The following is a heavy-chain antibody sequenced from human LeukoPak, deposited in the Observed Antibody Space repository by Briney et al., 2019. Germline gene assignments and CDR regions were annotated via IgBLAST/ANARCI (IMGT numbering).Heavy chain of an antibody. Sequence: SEILSLTCTVSVGSISSYNGSWIRQPPWKGLEWIGYIYYSGSINYNPSLKSRVTISVDTSKNQFSLKLSSVTAADTAVYYCARVGGSSGWCPNLIDYWGQGTLVTVSS. D-gene: IGHD6-19*01. J-gene: IGHJ4*02. V-gene: IGHV4-59*01. CDR2: IYYSGSI. CDR1: VGSISSYN. CDR3: ARVGGSSGWCPNLIDY.